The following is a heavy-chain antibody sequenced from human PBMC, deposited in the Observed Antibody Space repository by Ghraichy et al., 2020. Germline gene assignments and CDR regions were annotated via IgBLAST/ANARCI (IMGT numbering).Heavy chain of an antibody. V-gene: IGHV3-30*04. CDR1: GFTFNSYA. D-gene: IGHD3-22*01. J-gene: IGHJ4*02. CDR3: ARGDYFDSSGYYYAGIDY. Sequence: SLNISCAASGFTFNSYAMHWVRQAPGKGLEWVAVISYDGSDKYYADSVKGRFTISRDNSKNTLYLQMSSLRAEDTAVYYCARGDYFDSSGYYYAGIDYWGQGTLVTVSS. CDR2: ISYDGSDK.